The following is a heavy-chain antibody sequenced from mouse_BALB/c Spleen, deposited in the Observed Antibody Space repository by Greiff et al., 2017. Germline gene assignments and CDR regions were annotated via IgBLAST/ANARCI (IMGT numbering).Heavy chain of an antibody. V-gene: IGHV1S81*02. CDR2: INPSNGGT. Sequence: VQLQQPGAELVKPGASVKLSCKASGYTFTSYYMYWVKQRPGQGLEWIGGINPSNGGTNFNEKFKSKATLTVDKSSSTAYMQLSSLTSEDSAVYYCTREVLGRYAMDYWGQGTSVTVSS. J-gene: IGHJ4*01. CDR3: TREVLGRYAMDY. D-gene: IGHD4-1*01. CDR1: GYTFTSYY.